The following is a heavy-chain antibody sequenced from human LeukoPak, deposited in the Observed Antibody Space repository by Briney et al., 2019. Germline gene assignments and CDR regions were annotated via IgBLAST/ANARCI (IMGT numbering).Heavy chain of an antibody. CDR1: GFISNSYS. V-gene: IGHV3-21*01. Sequence: PGRSLRLSSAASGFISNSYSMNWVRQAPEKWLEWVSAISSSSSYKLNADSVKGRFTISRDNARNLLHLQMNCLRAEDTAVYYCVRDNRDAFDIWGQGTMVTVSS. CDR3: VRDNRDAFDI. J-gene: IGHJ3*02. CDR2: ISSSSSYK.